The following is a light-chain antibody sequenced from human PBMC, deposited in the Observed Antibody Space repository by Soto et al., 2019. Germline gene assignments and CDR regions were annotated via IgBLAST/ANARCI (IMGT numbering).Light chain of an antibody. CDR3: QQYNTYWT. J-gene: IGKJ1*01. CDR2: DAS. Sequence: DIHLTQSPSTLSASVGDRVTITCRASQTISHWLAWYQQKPGKAPKLLIFDASSLENGVPSRFSGSGSGTEFTLTITGLQPDDFVTYYCQQYNTYWTFGQGTKVDIK. CDR1: QTISHW. V-gene: IGKV1-5*01.